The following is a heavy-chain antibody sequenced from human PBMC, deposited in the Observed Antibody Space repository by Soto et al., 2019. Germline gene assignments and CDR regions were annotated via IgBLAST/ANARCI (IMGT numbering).Heavy chain of an antibody. D-gene: IGHD5-18*01. Sequence: VGSLRLSCAASGLTVSSSYMSWVRQAPGKGLQWVSVIYSAGSTYYANSVKGRFTISRDISTNMVYLQMSSLTDEDTAVYYCARAREPEYSSATFFDIWGQGALVTVSS. J-gene: IGHJ4*02. CDR2: IYSAGST. V-gene: IGHV3-53*01. CDR3: ARAREPEYSSATFFDI. CDR1: GLTVSSSY.